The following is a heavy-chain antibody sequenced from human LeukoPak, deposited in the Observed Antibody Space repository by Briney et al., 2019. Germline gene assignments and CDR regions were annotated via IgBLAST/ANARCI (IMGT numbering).Heavy chain of an antibody. Sequence: GGSLRLSCAASGFTFSSFPMSWVRQAPGKGLEWVSSISGSGGNTYYAASVEGRFTISRDYSKDTLSLQMNSLRAEDTAVYYCAKNRGFRGVXVLPPLDSWGQGTLXTVS. CDR2: ISGSGGNT. CDR1: GFTFSSFP. J-gene: IGHJ4*02. V-gene: IGHV3-23*01. D-gene: IGHD3-16*02. CDR3: AKNRGFRGVXVLPPLDS.